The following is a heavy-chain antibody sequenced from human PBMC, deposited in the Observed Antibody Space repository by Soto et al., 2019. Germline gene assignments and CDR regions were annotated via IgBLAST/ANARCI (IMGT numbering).Heavy chain of an antibody. CDR3: ARGAALPYYYYGMDV. D-gene: IGHD6-25*01. V-gene: IGHV4-61*01. J-gene: IGHJ6*02. CDR2: IYSSGST. CDR1: GGSVSSDTHY. Sequence: ETLSLTCTVSGGSVSSDTHYWSWIRQPPGKRLEWIGFIYSSGSTNYNPSLKSRVTMSVDTSKNQFSLELSSLRSEDTAVYYCARGAALPYYYYGMDVWGQGTTVTVSS.